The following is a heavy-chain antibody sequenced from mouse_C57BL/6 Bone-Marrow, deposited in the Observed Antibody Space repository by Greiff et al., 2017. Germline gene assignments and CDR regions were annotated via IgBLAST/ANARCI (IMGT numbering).Heavy chain of an antibody. CDR3: ERGYSNHYWYFDV. CDR2: ILPGSGST. D-gene: IGHD2-5*01. J-gene: IGHJ1*03. V-gene: IGHV1-9*01. CDR1: GYTFTGYW. Sequence: QVQLQQSGAELVKPGASVKLSCKASGYTFTGYWIDWVKQRPGHGLEWIGEILPGSGSTNYNEKFKGKATFTADTSSHTAYMPLSRLASEDSAVXYRERGYSNHYWYFDVGGKGTTVTVSS.